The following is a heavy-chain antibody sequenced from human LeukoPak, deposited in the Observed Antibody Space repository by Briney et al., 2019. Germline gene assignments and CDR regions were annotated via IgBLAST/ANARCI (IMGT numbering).Heavy chain of an antibody. D-gene: IGHD6-19*01. CDR1: NFTFSHHA. Sequence: GGSLRLSCEASNFTFSHHAMNWIRPGPGRGLWWVASIGDVGSYMYYADSVKGRFTISRDNAEDSLYLQMNSLRAEDTAVYFCARDSFGSGWYALWGRGTVVTVSS. V-gene: IGHV3-21*04. J-gene: IGHJ2*01. CDR2: IGDVGSYM. CDR3: ARDSFGSGWYAL.